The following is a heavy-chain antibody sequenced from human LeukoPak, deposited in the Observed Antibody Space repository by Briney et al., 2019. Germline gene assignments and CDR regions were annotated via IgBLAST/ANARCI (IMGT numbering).Heavy chain of an antibody. CDR2: ISPSSSSM. CDR1: GFTFSSYA. V-gene: IGHV3-48*01. D-gene: IGHD3-3*01. Sequence: GGSLRLSCAASGFTFSSYAMNWVRQAPGKGLEWVSYISPSSSSMYYADSVKGRFTISRDNARNSLYLQMNSLSTEDTALYYCARDAASGNNWFDPWGQGTLVTVSS. CDR3: ARDAASGNNWFDP. J-gene: IGHJ5*02.